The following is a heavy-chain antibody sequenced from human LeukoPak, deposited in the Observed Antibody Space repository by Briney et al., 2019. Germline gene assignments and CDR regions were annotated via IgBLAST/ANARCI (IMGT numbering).Heavy chain of an antibody. V-gene: IGHV3-33*06. J-gene: IGHJ4*02. D-gene: IGHD4-17*01. CDR2: IWYDGSNK. Sequence: PGGSLRLSCAASGFTFSSYGMHWVRQAPGKGLEWVAVIWYDGSNKYYADSVKGRFTISRDTSKNTLYLRMNSLRAEDTAVYYCAKDQKSLRVRYYFDYWGQGTLVTVSS. CDR1: GFTFSSYG. CDR3: AKDQKSLRVRYYFDY.